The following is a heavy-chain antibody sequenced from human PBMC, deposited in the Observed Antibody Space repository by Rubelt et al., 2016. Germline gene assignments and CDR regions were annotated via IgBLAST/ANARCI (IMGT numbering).Heavy chain of an antibody. D-gene: IGHD4-17*01. J-gene: IGHJ3*02. CDR1: GGSISSYY. V-gene: IGHV4-59*01. CDR2: IYYSGSP. CDR3: ARHLTTVTLGAFDI. Sequence: QVQLQESGPGLVKPSETLSLTCTVSGGSISSYYWSWIRQPPGKGLEWIGYIYYSGSPNYNPSLKSRVTISVDTSKNQFSLKLSSVTAADTAVYYCARHLTTVTLGAFDIWGQGTMVTVSS.